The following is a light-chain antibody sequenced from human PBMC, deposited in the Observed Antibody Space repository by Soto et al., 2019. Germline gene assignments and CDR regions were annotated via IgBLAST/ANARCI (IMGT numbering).Light chain of an antibody. Sequence: IVLTQSPVILSLPPGERATLSCRASQNVINYLAWYQQKPGQAPRLLIYDASKRATGIPARFSGSGSGPDFTLTISSLEPEDFGVYYCQQRSNWPPELTFGGGTKVAIK. J-gene: IGKJ4*01. CDR1: QNVINY. CDR2: DAS. CDR3: QQRSNWPPELT. V-gene: IGKV3-11*01.